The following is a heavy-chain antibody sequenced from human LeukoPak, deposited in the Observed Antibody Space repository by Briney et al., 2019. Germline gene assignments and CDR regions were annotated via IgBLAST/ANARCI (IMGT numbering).Heavy chain of an antibody. Sequence: GGSLRLSCAASGFTFSSYGMHWVRQAPARGREGVPVIWYDGSNKYYADSVKGRFTISRDNSKNTLYLQMNSLRAEDTAVYYCARDTTGYHYYFDYWGQGTLVTVSS. CDR3: ARDTTGYHYYFDY. CDR1: GFTFSSYG. V-gene: IGHV3-33*01. J-gene: IGHJ4*02. CDR2: IWYDGSNK. D-gene: IGHD3-9*01.